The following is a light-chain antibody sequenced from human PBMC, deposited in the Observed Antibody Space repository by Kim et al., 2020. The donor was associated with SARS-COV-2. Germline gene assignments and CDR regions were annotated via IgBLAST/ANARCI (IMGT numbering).Light chain of an antibody. J-gene: IGKJ4*01. CDR3: LQRKNWPLS. Sequence: LSPEEIDTLSGRASHSVTSSLDRYQQKRGQAPRLLIYDASNRATGIPARFSGSGSVTDFTLTISSLGPEDFAVYYCLQRKNWPLSFGGGTKVDIK. V-gene: IGKV3-11*01. CDR1: HSVTSS. CDR2: DAS.